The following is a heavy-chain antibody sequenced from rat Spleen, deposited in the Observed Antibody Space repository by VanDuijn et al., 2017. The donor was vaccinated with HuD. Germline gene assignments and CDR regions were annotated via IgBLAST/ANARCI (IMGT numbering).Heavy chain of an antibody. CDR3: ARHGYNSYFDY. V-gene: IGHV5-29*01. CDR2: ISYGDSFSHSST. J-gene: IGHJ2*01. D-gene: IGHD1-9*01. Sequence: EVQLVESGGGLVQPGRSLKLSCAASVFTFSDYGVAWVRQAPTMGLEWVATISYGDSFSHSSTYYRDSVKGRVTISRDNAKSSLSLQMDSLRAADTATYCCARHGYNSYFDYWGQGVMVTVSS. CDR1: VFTFSDYG.